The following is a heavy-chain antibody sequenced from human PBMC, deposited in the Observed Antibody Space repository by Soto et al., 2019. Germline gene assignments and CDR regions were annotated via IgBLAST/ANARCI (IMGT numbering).Heavy chain of an antibody. J-gene: IGHJ6*02. CDR3: ARLSSGSYYTAFWDYYGMDV. V-gene: IGHV1-69*01. CDR2: IIPIFGTA. CDR1: GGTFSSYA. D-gene: IGHD3-10*01. Sequence: QVQLVQSGAEVKKPGSSVKVSCKASGGTFSSYAISWVRQAPGQGLEWMGGIIPIFGTANYAQKFQGRVTITADESTSTAYMELSSLRSEDTAVYYCARLSSGSYYTAFWDYYGMDVWGQGTTVTVSS.